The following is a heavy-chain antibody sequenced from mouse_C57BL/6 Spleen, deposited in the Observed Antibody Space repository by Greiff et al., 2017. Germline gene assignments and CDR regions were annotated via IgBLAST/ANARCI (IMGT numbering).Heavy chain of an antibody. CDR3: TTAPGAGAY. Sequence: VQLKESGAELVRPGASVKLSCTASGFNIKDDYMHWVKQRPEQGLEWLGWIDPENGDTEYAPKFQGKATITADTSSNTAYLQLSSLTSEDTAVYYCTTAPGAGAYWGQGTLVTVSA. D-gene: IGHD4-1*01. V-gene: IGHV14-4*01. J-gene: IGHJ3*01. CDR2: IDPENGDT. CDR1: GFNIKDDY.